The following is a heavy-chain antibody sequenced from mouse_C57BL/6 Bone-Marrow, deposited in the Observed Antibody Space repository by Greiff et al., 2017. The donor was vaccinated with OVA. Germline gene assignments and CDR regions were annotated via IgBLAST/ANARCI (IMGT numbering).Heavy chain of an antibody. CDR2: IYPRSGNT. V-gene: IGHV1-81*01. J-gene: IGHJ2*01. D-gene: IGHD1-1*01. CDR1: GYTFTSYG. CDR3: EREDYYGGRAWFDY. Sequence: QVQLQQSGAELARPGASVKLSCKASGYTFTSYGISWVKQRTGQGLEWIGEIYPRSGNTYYNEKFKGKATLTADKSSSTAYMELRSLTSEDSAVYFCEREDYYGGRAWFDYWGQGTTLTVSS.